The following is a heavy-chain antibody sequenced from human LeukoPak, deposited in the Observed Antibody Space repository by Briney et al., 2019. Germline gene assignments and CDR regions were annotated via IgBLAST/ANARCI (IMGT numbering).Heavy chain of an antibody. CDR2: ISGDGGST. Sequence: GGSLRLSCAASGFTFDEYAMHWVRQAPGKGLEWVSLISGDGGSTYYADSVRGRFTISRDNSKNTLYLQMNSQRAEDTPVFYCAKGGYDLWTVYYDCWGQGNLVTVSS. J-gene: IGHJ4*02. V-gene: IGHV3-43*02. CDR1: GFTFDEYA. D-gene: IGHD3/OR15-3a*01. CDR3: AKGGYDLWTVYYDC.